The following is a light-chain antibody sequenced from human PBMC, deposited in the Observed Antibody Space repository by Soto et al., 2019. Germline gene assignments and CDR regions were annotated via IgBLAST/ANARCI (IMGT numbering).Light chain of an antibody. J-gene: IGLJ1*01. Sequence: QSALTQPASVSGSPGQSITISCTGTSSDVGGYNYVSWYQQHPGKAPKLMIYEVSNRPSGVSNRFSGSKSGNTASLTISGLLAEDVAVYYSCSYTSSSTPYVFGTGTKLTVL. CDR1: SSDVGGYNY. CDR3: CSYTSSSTPYV. CDR2: EVS. V-gene: IGLV2-14*01.